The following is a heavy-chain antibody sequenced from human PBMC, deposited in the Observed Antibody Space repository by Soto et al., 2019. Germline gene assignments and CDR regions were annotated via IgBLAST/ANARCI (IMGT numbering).Heavy chain of an antibody. D-gene: IGHD3-22*01. CDR3: AKDLRGYYYDSSGYSYYFDY. Sequence: GGSLRLSCAASGFTFSSYGMHWVRQAPGKGLEWVAVISYDGSNKYYADSVKGRFTISRDNSKNTLYLQMNSLRAGDTAVYYCAKDLRGYYYDSSGYSYYFDYWGQGTLVTVSS. CDR1: GFTFSSYG. J-gene: IGHJ4*02. V-gene: IGHV3-30*18. CDR2: ISYDGSNK.